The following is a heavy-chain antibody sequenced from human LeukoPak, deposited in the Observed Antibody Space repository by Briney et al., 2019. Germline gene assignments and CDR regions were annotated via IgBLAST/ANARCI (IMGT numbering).Heavy chain of an antibody. J-gene: IGHJ1*01. CDR3: ARDSSEFRSLIPH. CDR2: ITPMFGTA. Sequence: EASVKVSCKASGGTFSNYAISWVRQAPGQGLEWMGGITPMFGTAKYAQKFRGSVTITADESTSTAYMELSSLRSEDTAVYYCARDSSEFRSLIPHWGQGTLVTVSS. CDR1: GGTFSNYA. D-gene: IGHD2-21*01. V-gene: IGHV1-69*13.